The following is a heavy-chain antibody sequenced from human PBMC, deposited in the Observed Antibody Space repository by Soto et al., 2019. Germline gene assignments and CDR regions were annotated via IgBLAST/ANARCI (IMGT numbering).Heavy chain of an antibody. V-gene: IGHV3-11*01. CDR3: ASDPFYYASAY. CDR1: GGTCVDHY. Sequence: VGSLRLSCAASGGTCVDHYRTWIRQAPGKGLEWVSKISSGGSTMYYADSVKGRFTVSRDNAKNSVYLQMDSLRAEDTAIYYCASDPFYYASAYWGQGTLVTVS. D-gene: IGHD3-10*01. CDR2: ISSGGSTM. J-gene: IGHJ4*02.